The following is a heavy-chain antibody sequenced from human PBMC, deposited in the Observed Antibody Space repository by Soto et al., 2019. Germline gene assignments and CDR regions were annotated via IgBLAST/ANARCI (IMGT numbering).Heavy chain of an antibody. J-gene: IGHJ6*02. CDR3: ARGGSYSFSYYYYGMDV. CDR1: GYTFTSYG. Sequence: GASVKVSCKASGYTFTSYGISWVRQAPGQGLEWMGWISAYNGNTSYAQKLQGRVTMTTDTSTSTAYMELRSLRSDDTAVYYCARGGSYSFSYYYYGMDVWGQGTTVTVSS. CDR2: ISAYNGNT. V-gene: IGHV1-18*04. D-gene: IGHD4-4*01.